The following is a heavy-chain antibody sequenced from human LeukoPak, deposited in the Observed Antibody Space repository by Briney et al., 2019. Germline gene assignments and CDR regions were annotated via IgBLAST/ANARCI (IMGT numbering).Heavy chain of an antibody. CDR1: GFTFSSYA. CDR2: ISGSGGST. Sequence: GSLRLSCAASGFTFSSYAMSWVRQAPGKGLEWVSGISGSGGSTYYADSVKGRFTISRDNSKNTLYLQMNSLRAEDTAGYYCAKAWWGVPAAHDYWGQGTLVTVSS. D-gene: IGHD2-2*01. CDR3: AKAWWGVPAAHDY. V-gene: IGHV3-23*01. J-gene: IGHJ4*02.